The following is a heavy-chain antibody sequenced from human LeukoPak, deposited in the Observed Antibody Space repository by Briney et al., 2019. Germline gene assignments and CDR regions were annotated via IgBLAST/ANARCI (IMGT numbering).Heavy chain of an antibody. V-gene: IGHV4-59*08. J-gene: IGHJ4*02. D-gene: IGHD3-3*01. CDR1: GGSISSYY. Sequence: SETLSLTCTVSGGSISSYYWSWIRQPPGKGLEWIGYIYYSRSTNYNPSLKSRVTISVDTSKNQFSLKLSSVTAADTAVYYCARNRPSITIFGVVIPHFDYWGQGTLVTVSS. CDR3: ARNRPSITIFGVVIPHFDY. CDR2: IYYSRST.